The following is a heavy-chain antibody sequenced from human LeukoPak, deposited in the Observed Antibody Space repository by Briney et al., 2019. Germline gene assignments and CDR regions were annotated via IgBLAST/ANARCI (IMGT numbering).Heavy chain of an antibody. D-gene: IGHD1-26*01. Sequence: EWLGRTYYRSKWYSRYALSVKSRITINPDTSKNQFSLQLNSVTPDDTAVYYCARGGSYPLDYWGQGTLVTVSS. CDR3: ARGGSYPLDY. CDR2: TYYRSKWYS. J-gene: IGHJ4*02. V-gene: IGHV6-1*01.